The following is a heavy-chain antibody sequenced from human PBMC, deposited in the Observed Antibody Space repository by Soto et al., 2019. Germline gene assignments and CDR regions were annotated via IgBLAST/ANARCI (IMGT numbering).Heavy chain of an antibody. CDR2: ISYDGSNK. J-gene: IGHJ4*02. Sequence: QVQLVESGGGVVQPGRSLRLSCAASGFTFSSYGMHWVRQAPGKGLEWVAVISYDGSNKYYADSVKGRFTISRDNSKNTLYMQMNSLRAEDTAVYYCAKPYCGGYCYLGGTFDYWGQGTLVTVSS. D-gene: IGHD2-21*02. V-gene: IGHV3-30*18. CDR1: GFTFSSYG. CDR3: AKPYCGGYCYLGGTFDY.